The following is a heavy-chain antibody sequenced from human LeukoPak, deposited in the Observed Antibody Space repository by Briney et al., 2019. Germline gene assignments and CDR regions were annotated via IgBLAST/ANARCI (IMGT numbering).Heavy chain of an antibody. CDR3: AREYDYGGNSGPFDY. D-gene: IGHD4-23*01. V-gene: IGHV3-49*04. Sequence: PGRSLRLSCTASGFTFGDYAMSWVRQAPGKGLERVGFIRSKAYGGTTENAASVKGRFTISRDDSKSIAYLQMNSLKTEDTAVYYCAREYDYGGNSGPFDYWGQGTLVTVSS. CDR1: GFTFGDYA. J-gene: IGHJ4*02. CDR2: IRSKAYGGTT.